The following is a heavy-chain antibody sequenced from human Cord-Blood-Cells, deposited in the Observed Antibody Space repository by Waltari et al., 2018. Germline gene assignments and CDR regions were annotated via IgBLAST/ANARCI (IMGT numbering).Heavy chain of an antibody. J-gene: IGHJ4*02. D-gene: IGHD2-15*01. CDR3: TTDGESMNPTHCSGGSCYSGFDY. V-gene: IGHV3-15*01. Sequence: AAPVKGRFTISRDDSKNTLYLQMNSLKTEDTAVYYCTTDGESMNPTHCSGGSCYSGFDYWGQGTLVTVSS.